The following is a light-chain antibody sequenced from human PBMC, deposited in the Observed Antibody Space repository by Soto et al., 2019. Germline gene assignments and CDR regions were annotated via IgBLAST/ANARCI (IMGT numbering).Light chain of an antibody. CDR3: QHYYNWPPWT. V-gene: IGKV3-15*01. J-gene: IGKJ1*01. Sequence: EIVLTQSPGTLSLSPGERSTLSCRASQSVSSRLPWYQQKPGQAPRLLIYDASTRATGIPARFSGSGSGTEFTLAISSLQSEDFAVYYCQHYYNWPPWTFGQGTKVDIK. CDR2: DAS. CDR1: QSVSSR.